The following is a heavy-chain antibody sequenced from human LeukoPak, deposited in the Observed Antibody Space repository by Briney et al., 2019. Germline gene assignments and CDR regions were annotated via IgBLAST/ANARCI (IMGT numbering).Heavy chain of an antibody. CDR3: SRAGYVDLIAGTVF. CDR2: PSAYSDNT. D-gene: IGHD2/OR15-2a*01. V-gene: IGHV1-18*01. Sequence: ASVKDSCKASGYTLTSYVISWVRPAPEQRLEWMGWPSAYSDNTNNAQKFQGRVIMPTETSPSSAFIELRRLRSNDTPDYYLSRAGYVDLIAGTVFWGQGELVTVSS. J-gene: IGHJ4*02. CDR1: GYTLTSYV.